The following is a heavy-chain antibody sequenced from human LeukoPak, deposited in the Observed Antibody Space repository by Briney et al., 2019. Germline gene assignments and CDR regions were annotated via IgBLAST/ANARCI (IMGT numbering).Heavy chain of an antibody. Sequence: ASVKVSCKASVYTFTGYYMHSVRQSPGHGLEWMGWINPNIGGTNYAQNFQGRVTMNRDTSISTAYMELSRLRSDDTAVYYCARDPPRSIAVAGSGQDYWGQGTLVTVSS. CDR1: VYTFTGYY. J-gene: IGHJ4*02. CDR3: ARDPPRSIAVAGSGQDY. V-gene: IGHV1-2*02. CDR2: INPNIGGT. D-gene: IGHD6-19*01.